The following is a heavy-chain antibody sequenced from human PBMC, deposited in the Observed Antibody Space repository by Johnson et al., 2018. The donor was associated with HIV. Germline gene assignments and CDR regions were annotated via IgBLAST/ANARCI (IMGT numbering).Heavy chain of an antibody. J-gene: IGHJ3*02. D-gene: IGHD1-26*01. CDR2: ISYDGTNK. Sequence: VQLVESGGGLVQPGGSLRVSCAASGFTFRSYAMHWVRQAPGKGLEWVADISYDGTNKYYADSVKGRFTISRDNSKNTLSLQMNSPRVEDTALYYCARVRGGRENAFDIWGQGTMVTVSS. CDR1: GFTFRSYA. CDR3: ARVRGGRENAFDI. V-gene: IGHV3-30*04.